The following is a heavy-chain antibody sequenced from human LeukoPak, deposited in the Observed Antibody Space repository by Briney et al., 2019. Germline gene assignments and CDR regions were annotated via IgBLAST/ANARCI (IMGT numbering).Heavy chain of an antibody. CDR2: IYYSGST. CDR3: ARPSRDGYNNDAFDI. Sequence: SETLSLTCTVSGGSISSGDYYWSWIRQPPGKGLEWIGYIYYSGSTNYNPSLKSRVTISVDTSKNQFSLKLSSVTAADTAVYYCARPSRDGYNNDAFDIWGQGTMVTVSS. CDR1: GGSISSGDYY. D-gene: IGHD5-24*01. J-gene: IGHJ3*02. V-gene: IGHV4-30-4*08.